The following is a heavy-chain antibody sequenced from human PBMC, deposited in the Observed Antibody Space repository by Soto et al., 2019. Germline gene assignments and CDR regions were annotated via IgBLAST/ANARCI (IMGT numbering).Heavy chain of an antibody. D-gene: IGHD6-6*01. CDR2: INHSGST. CDR3: ARGRARGSSSPSDY. J-gene: IGHJ4*02. V-gene: IGHV4-34*01. Sequence: QVQLPQWGAGLLKPSETLSLTCAVYGGSFSGYYWSWIRQPPGKGLEWIGEINHSGSTNYNPSLKSRVTISVDTSKNQFSLKLSSVTAAVTAVYYCARGRARGSSSPSDYWGQGTLVTVSS. CDR1: GGSFSGYY.